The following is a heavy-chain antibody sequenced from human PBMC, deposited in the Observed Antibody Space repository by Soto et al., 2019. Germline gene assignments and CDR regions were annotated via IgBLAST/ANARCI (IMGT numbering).Heavy chain of an antibody. V-gene: IGHV1-18*01. Sequence: QVQLVQSGPEVKKPGASVKVSCKTSGYTFTNYGITWVRQAPGQGLEWMGWITTDKGKTTYAQKFQGRVTMTTDTSTSTAYMELSSLRSDDTAMYYCATRCPAFDYWGQGTLVTVSS. CDR2: ITTDKGKT. CDR1: GYTFTNYG. CDR3: ATRCPAFDY. J-gene: IGHJ4*02.